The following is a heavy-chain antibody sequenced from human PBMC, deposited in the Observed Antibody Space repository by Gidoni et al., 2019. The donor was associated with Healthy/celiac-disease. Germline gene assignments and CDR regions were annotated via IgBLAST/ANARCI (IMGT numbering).Heavy chain of an antibody. J-gene: IGHJ4*02. CDR3: ARGPWGGDFWSGYYTPNFDY. Sequence: QVQLVQSGAEVKKPGASVKVSCKASGYTFTSYDINWVRQATGQGLEWRGWMNPNSGNKGYEQRFQGRVTMTRNTSISTAYMELSSLRSEDTAVYDCARGPWGGDFWSGYYTPNFDYWGQGTLVTVSS. D-gene: IGHD3-3*01. CDR1: GYTFTSYD. V-gene: IGHV1-8*01. CDR2: MNPNSGNK.